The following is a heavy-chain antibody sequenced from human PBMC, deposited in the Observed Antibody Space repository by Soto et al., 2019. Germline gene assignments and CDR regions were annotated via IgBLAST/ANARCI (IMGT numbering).Heavy chain of an antibody. CDR2: ISAYNGNT. CDR3: AVTTHYYYYYMDV. V-gene: IGHV1-18*01. CDR1: GGTFSSYG. J-gene: IGHJ6*03. Sequence: ASVKVSCKASGGTFSSYGISWVRQAPGQGLEWMGWISAYNGNTNYAQKLQGRVTMTTDTSTSTAYMELRSLRSDDTAVYYCAVTTHYYYYYMDVWGKGTTVTVSS. D-gene: IGHD4-17*01.